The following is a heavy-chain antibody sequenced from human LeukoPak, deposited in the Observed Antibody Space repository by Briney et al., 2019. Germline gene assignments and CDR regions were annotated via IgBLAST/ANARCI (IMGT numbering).Heavy chain of an antibody. CDR1: GFSFSSYA. CDR2: ISDISSTI. Sequence: GGSLRLSCAASGFSFSSYAMSWVRQAPGKGLEWVSFISDISSTIYYADSVKGRFTISRDNAKNSLYLQMNSLRDEDTAVYYCARGRTSLIWFDPWGQGTLVTVSS. J-gene: IGHJ5*02. CDR3: ARGRTSLIWFDP. V-gene: IGHV3-48*02.